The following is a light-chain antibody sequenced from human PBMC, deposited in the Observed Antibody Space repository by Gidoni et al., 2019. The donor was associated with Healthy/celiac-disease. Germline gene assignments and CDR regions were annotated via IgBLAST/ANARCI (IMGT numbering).Light chain of an antibody. CDR2: KAA. CDR1: QSISSW. CDR3: QQYNSYSTLT. J-gene: IGKJ1*01. Sequence: DIHMTQSPSTLSASVGDRVTITCRASQSISSWLDWYHQKTGKAPQLLIYKAASLESGVPSRFSGSGSGTEFTLTISSLQPDDFATYYCQQYNSYSTLTFGRGTKVEIK. V-gene: IGKV1-5*03.